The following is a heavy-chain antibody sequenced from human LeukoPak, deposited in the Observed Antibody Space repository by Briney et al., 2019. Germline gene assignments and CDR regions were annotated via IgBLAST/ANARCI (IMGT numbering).Heavy chain of an antibody. CDR1: GFTFSSYG. J-gene: IGHJ4*02. D-gene: IGHD6-19*01. V-gene: IGHV3-33*01. CDR3: ARGYSSGWSYYFDY. Sequence: PGGSLRLSCAASGFTFSSYGMHWVRQAPGKGLEWVAVIWYDGSSKYYADSVKGRFTISRDNSKNTLYLQMNSLRAEDTAVYYCARGYSSGWSYYFDYWGQGTLVTVSS. CDR2: IWYDGSSK.